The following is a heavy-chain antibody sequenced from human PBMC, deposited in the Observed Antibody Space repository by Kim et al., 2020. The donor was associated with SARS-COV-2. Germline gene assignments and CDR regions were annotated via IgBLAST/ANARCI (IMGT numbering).Heavy chain of an antibody. D-gene: IGHD3-22*01. CDR3: ARERHYYDSSGYQKYYYG. CDR1: GFTFSSYA. J-gene: IGHJ6*01. V-gene: IGHV3-30-3*01. Sequence: GRSLRLSCAASGFTFSSYAMHWVRQAPGKGLEWVAVISYDGSNKYYADSVKGRFTISRDNSKNTLYLQMNSLRAEDTAVYYCARERHYYDSSGYQKYYYG. CDR2: ISYDGSNK.